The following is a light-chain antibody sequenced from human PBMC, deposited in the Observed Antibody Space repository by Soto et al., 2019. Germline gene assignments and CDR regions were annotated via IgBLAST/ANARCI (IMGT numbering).Light chain of an antibody. CDR3: QRYGSSPRT. Sequence: EIVFTQSPGTLSLSPGERATLSCRASQSVSNNYLAWYQQKPGQAPRLRIYGASSRYTGIPDRFSGSGSGTEFTLPISRLEPEDFPVFYCQRYGSSPRTFGQGIRVEI. CDR1: QSVSNNY. V-gene: IGKV3-20*01. J-gene: IGKJ1*01. CDR2: GAS.